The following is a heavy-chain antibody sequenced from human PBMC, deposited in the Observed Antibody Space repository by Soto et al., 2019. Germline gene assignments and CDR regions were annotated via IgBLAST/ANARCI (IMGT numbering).Heavy chain of an antibody. D-gene: IGHD3-3*01. Sequence: GGSLRLSCAASGFTFSSYGMHWVRQAPGKGLEWVAVISYDGSNKYYADSVKGRFTISRDNSKNTLYLQMNSLRAEDTAVYYCAKDQTIFGVVVYGMDVWGQGTTVTVSS. CDR1: GFTFSSYG. CDR2: ISYDGSNK. CDR3: AKDQTIFGVVVYGMDV. V-gene: IGHV3-30*18. J-gene: IGHJ6*02.